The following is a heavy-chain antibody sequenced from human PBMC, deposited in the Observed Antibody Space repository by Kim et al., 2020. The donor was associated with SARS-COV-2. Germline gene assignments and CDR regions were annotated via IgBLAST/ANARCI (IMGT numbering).Heavy chain of an antibody. CDR1: GFTFGDYA. Sequence: GGSLRLSCAASGFTFGDYAMHWVRQAPGKGLEWVSGISWNSGSIGYADSVKGRFTISRDNAKNSLYLQMNSLRAEDTALYYCAKVGYDSSGGDFDYWGQGTLVTVSS. D-gene: IGHD3-22*01. CDR3: AKVGYDSSGGDFDY. CDR2: ISWNSGSI. V-gene: IGHV3-9*01. J-gene: IGHJ4*02.